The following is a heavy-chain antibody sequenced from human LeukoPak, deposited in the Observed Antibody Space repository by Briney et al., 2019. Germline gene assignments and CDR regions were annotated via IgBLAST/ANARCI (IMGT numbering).Heavy chain of an antibody. D-gene: IGHD3-3*02. CDR2: ISYDGSNK. CDR3: ARSEGAHFWSGYYVH. CDR1: GFTFSSYA. Sequence: PGGSLRLSCAASGFTFSSYAMHWVRQAPGKGLEWVAVISYDGSNKYYADSVKGRFTISRDNSKNTLYLQMNSLRAEDTAVYYCARSEGAHFWSGYYVHWGQGTLVTVSS. J-gene: IGHJ4*02. V-gene: IGHV3-30-3*01.